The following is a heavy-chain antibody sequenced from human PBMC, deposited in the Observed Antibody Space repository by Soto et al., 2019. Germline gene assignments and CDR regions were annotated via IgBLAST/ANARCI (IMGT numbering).Heavy chain of an antibody. V-gene: IGHV1-2*04. D-gene: IGHD2-2*01. CDR3: ARTQYQYTMDV. CDR2: INPYSGGT. Sequence: ASVKVSCKSSGYTFTDDYMHWVRQAPGQGLEWMGWINPYSGGTNYAQRFQGWVTMTRDTSISTAYMELSRLTSDDTAVYYCARTQYQYTMDVWGQGTTVTVSS. CDR1: GYTFTDDY. J-gene: IGHJ6*02.